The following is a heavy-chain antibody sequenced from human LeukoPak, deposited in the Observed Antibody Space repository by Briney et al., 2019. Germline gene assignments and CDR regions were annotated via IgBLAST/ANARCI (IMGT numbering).Heavy chain of an antibody. J-gene: IGHJ3*02. D-gene: IGHD6-6*01. CDR3: ARSHFEYSSSSGAFDI. CDR1: GFTFRTYG. CDR2: ISYDGTNK. Sequence: PGGSLRLSCAASGFTFRTYGMHWVRQSPGKGLEWVAVISYDGTNKYYADSVKGRFTISRDNSKNTLYLQMNSLRVEDTAVYYCARSHFEYSSSSGAFDIWGQGTMVTVSS. V-gene: IGHV3-30*03.